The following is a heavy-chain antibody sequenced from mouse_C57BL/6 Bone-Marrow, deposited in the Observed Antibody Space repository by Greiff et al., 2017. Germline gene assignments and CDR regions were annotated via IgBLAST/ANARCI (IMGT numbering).Heavy chain of an antibody. CDR2: IDPNSGGT. J-gene: IGHJ4*01. V-gene: IGHV1-72*01. D-gene: IGHD2-4*01. CDR3: AREGIYYEGAMDY. Sequence: QVQLQQPGAELVKPGASVKLSCKASGYTFTSYWMHWVKQRPGRGLEWIGRIDPNSGGTKYNEKFKSKATLTVDKPSSTAYMQLSSLTSEESAVYDCAREGIYYEGAMDYWGQGTSVTVSS. CDR1: GYTFTSYW.